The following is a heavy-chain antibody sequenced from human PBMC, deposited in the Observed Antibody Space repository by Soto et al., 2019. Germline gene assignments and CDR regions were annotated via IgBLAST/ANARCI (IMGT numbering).Heavy chain of an antibody. CDR1: GFTFSSYW. Sequence: GGSLRLSCAASGFTFSSYWMSWVRQAPGKGLEWVANINQDGGEKYYVDSVKGRFTISRDNHKNSLYLQMNSLRAEDTAVYYCARFAIVATVYWFDPWGQGTLVTVSS. D-gene: IGHD5-12*01. CDR3: ARFAIVATVYWFDP. J-gene: IGHJ5*02. CDR2: INQDGGEK. V-gene: IGHV3-7*01.